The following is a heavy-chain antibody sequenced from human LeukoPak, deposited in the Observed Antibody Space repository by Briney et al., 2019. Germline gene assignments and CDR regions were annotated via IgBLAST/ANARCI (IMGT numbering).Heavy chain of an antibody. D-gene: IGHD1-26*01. J-gene: IGHJ6*03. CDR2: INHSGST. CDR1: GGSFSGYY. CDR3: ARLKWELLRNYYYYYYMDV. Sequence: SETLSLTCAVYGGSFSGYYWSWIRQPPGKGLEWIGEINHSGSTNYNPSLKSRVTISVDTSKNQFSLKLSSVTAADTAVYYCARLKWELLRNYYYYYYMDVWGKGTTVTVSS. V-gene: IGHV4-34*01.